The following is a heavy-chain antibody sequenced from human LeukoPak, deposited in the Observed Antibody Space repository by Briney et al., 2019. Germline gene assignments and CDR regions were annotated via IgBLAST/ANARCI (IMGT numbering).Heavy chain of an antibody. D-gene: IGHD3-9*01. J-gene: IGHJ4*02. CDR2: IRYDGSNK. CDR3: AKEGTLTGYWPGYFDY. V-gene: IGHV3-30*02. CDR1: GFTFSSYG. Sequence: PGGSLRLSCAASGFTFSSYGMHWVRQAPGKGLEWVAFIRYDGSNKYHADSVKGRFTISRDNSKNTLYLQMNSLRAEDTAVYYCAKEGTLTGYWPGYFDYWGQGTLVTVSS.